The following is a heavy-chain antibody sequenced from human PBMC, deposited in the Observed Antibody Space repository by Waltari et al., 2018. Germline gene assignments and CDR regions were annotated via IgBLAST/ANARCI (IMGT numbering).Heavy chain of an antibody. CDR2: INHSGST. Sequence: QVQLQQWGAGLLKPSETLSLTCAVYGGSFSGYYWSWNRQPPGKGLEWIGEINHSGSTNYNPSLKSRVTISVDTSKNQFSLKLSSVTAADTAVYYCARGWMDCSGGSCPFLGSMVFDYWGQGTLVTVSS. D-gene: IGHD2-15*01. CDR3: ARGWMDCSGGSCPFLGSMVFDY. CDR1: GGSFSGYY. J-gene: IGHJ4*02. V-gene: IGHV4-34*01.